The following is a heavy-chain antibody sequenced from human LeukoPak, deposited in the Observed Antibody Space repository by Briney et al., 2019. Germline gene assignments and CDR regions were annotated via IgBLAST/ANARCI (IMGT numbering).Heavy chain of an antibody. V-gene: IGHV3-30*02. Sequence: PGGSLRPSCAASGVAFGGYGVHWVRQSPGKALGGMGFIRYDGSVNYYAGSVKGRVSISRDNSKNTLYLKLNGLRGEDTAVYYCAKDLGPEATGYFEDYHYYGMDVWGQGTTVTVSS. CDR2: IRYDGSVN. J-gene: IGHJ6*02. D-gene: IGHD3-9*01. CDR1: GVAFGGYG. CDR3: AKDLGPEATGYFEDYHYYGMDV.